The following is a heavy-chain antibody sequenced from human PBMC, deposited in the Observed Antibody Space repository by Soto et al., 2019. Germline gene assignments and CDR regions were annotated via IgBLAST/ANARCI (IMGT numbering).Heavy chain of an antibody. D-gene: IGHD6-6*01. CDR1: GFTFSNYG. CDR2: ISYDGSNK. V-gene: IGHV3-30*18. J-gene: IGHJ6*02. Sequence: GGSLRLSCAVSGFTFSNYGMHWVRQAPGKGLEWVTVISYDGSNKYYVDSVKGRFTISRDNSKNTLFLQMNSLRAEDTAVYYCAKDISGRSSPSGGGYYYYGMDVWGQGTTVTVSS. CDR3: AKDISGRSSPSGGGYYYYGMDV.